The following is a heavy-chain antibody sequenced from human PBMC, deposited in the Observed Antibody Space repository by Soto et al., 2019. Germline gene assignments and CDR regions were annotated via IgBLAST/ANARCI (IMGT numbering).Heavy chain of an antibody. V-gene: IGHV1-24*01. Sequence: QVQLVQSGAEVKKPGASVKVSCKVSGYTLTELSMHWVRQAPGKGLEWMGGFDPEDGETIYAQKFQGRVTMTEDTSTDTSYMELSSLRSEDTAVYYGTTQRPAATYYYYYGMDVWGQGTPVTVSS. CDR3: TTQRPAATYYYYYGMDV. J-gene: IGHJ6*02. D-gene: IGHD2-2*01. CDR2: FDPEDGET. CDR1: GYTLTELS.